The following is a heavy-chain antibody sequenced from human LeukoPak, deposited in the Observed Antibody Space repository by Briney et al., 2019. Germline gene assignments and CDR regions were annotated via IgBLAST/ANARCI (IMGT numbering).Heavy chain of an antibody. D-gene: IGHD3-22*01. CDR1: GFTFSSYA. J-gene: IGHJ4*02. CDR2: ISGSGGST. CDR3: AKLYYYDSSGYSH. Sequence: GGSLRLSCAASGFTFSSYATSWVRQAPGKGLEWVSAISGSGGSTYYADSVKGRFTISRDNSKNTLYLQMNSLRAEDTAVYYCAKLYYYDSSGYSHWGQGTLVTVSS. V-gene: IGHV3-23*01.